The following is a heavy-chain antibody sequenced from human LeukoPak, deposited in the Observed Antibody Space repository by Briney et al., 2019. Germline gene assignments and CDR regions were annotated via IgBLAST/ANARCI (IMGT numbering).Heavy chain of an antibody. J-gene: IGHJ4*02. D-gene: IGHD4-17*01. Sequence: GGSLRLSCAASGFTFSSYAMHWVRQAPGKGLEWVAVISYDGSNKYYADSVKGRFTISRDNSKNTLYLQMNSLRAEDTAVYYCAKEGLDYGDYYFDYWGQGTLVTVSS. CDR1: GFTFSSYA. CDR2: ISYDGSNK. CDR3: AKEGLDYGDYYFDY. V-gene: IGHV3-30*04.